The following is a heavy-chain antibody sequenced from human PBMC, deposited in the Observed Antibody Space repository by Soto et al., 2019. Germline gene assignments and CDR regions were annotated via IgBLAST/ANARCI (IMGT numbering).Heavy chain of an antibody. Sequence: GGSLRLSCAASGFTFSFYYMSGVRQAPGKGLEWGGFIRNRTNGGKTELTTSVKGRFTISRDDSKSITYLQMKSLKTEDTAVYHCSRGGRGILVVSGASGGQGTLVTVSS. CDR1: GFTFSFYY. D-gene: IGHD2-2*01. V-gene: IGHV3-49*04. CDR3: SRGGRGILVVSGAS. J-gene: IGHJ4*02. CDR2: IRNRTNGGKT.